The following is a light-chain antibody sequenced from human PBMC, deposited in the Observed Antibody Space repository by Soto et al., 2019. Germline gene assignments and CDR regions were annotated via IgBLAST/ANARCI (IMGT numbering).Light chain of an antibody. Sequence: EIVMTQSPATLSVSPGERATLSCRASQSVYSNLAWYQQTPGQAPRLLIYVASTRATGIPARLSGSGSGTEFTLTISSLQSEDFAVYYCQQYQSWPLTFGGGTTVEIK. CDR3: QQYQSWPLT. CDR1: QSVYSN. V-gene: IGKV3-15*01. J-gene: IGKJ4*01. CDR2: VAS.